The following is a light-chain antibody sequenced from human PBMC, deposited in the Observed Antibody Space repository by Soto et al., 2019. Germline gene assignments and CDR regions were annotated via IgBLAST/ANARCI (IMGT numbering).Light chain of an antibody. Sequence: EIVLTQSPGTLSLSPGERATLSCRASQSVSSSYLAWYQQKPGQAPSLLIYGASSRATGIPDRFSGSGSGTDFTLTISRLEPEDFAVYYCQQYGLFTFGPGTKVDIK. J-gene: IGKJ3*01. V-gene: IGKV3-20*01. CDR1: QSVSSSY. CDR3: QQYGLFT. CDR2: GAS.